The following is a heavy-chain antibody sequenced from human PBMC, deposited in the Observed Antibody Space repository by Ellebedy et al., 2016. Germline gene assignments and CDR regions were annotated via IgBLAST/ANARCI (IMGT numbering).Heavy chain of an antibody. CDR2: ISSSSSYI. J-gene: IGHJ4*02. CDR1: GFTFSSYS. Sequence: GESLKISXAASGFTFSSYSMNWVRQAPGKGLEWVSSISSSSSYIYYTDSVKGRFTISRDNSKNTLYLQMNSLRAEDTAVYYCAKDDLGYSGYAPGDYWGQGTLVTVSS. D-gene: IGHD5-12*01. CDR3: AKDDLGYSGYAPGDY. V-gene: IGHV3-21*04.